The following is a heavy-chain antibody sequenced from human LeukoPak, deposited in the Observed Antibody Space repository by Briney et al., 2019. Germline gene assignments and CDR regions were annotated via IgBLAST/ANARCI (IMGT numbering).Heavy chain of an antibody. V-gene: IGHV1-18*01. Sequence: AASVSVSCKASGYTFTYYGITWVRQAPGQGLEWMGWISTHNGNTSYAQNLQGRVTMTTDTSTGTAYMELRSLTSDDTAVYYCVRGGHTTMVEFDFWGHGTLVIVSS. CDR3: VRGGHTTMVEFDF. J-gene: IGHJ4*01. CDR1: GYTFTYYG. D-gene: IGHD5-18*01. CDR2: ISTHNGNT.